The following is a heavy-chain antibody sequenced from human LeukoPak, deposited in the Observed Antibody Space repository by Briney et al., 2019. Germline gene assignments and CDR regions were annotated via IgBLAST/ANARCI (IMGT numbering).Heavy chain of an antibody. CDR2: IYYSGST. CDR1: GGSISSGDYY. V-gene: IGHV4-31*03. Sequence: SETLSLTCTVSGGSISSGDYYWSWIRQPPGKGLEWIGYIYYSGSTYYNPSLKSRVTISVDTSKNQFSLKLSSVTAADTAVYYCATSSLQYSRAFDIWGQGTMVTVSS. J-gene: IGHJ3*02. D-gene: IGHD2-2*01. CDR3: ATSSLQYSRAFDI.